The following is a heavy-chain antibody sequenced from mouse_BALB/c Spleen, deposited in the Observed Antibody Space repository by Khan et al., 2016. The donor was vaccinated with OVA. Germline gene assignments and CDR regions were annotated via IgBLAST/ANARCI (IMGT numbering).Heavy chain of an antibody. V-gene: IGHV3-2*02. CDR1: GYSITSDYA. J-gene: IGHJ4*01. Sequence: EVELVESGPGLVKPSQSLSLTCTVTGYSITSDYAWNWIRQFPGNKLAWMGYISSTGSTSYNPSLKSRISITRDTSKNQFFLQLKSVTTEDTATYYCARSLYYSYGYALDYGGRGTSVTVSS. D-gene: IGHD2-14*01. CDR2: ISSTGST. CDR3: ARSLYYSYGYALDY.